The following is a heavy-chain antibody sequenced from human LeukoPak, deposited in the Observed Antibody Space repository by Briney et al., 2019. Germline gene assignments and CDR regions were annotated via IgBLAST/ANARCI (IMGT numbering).Heavy chain of an antibody. CDR3: ARARFTMVRGDDAFDI. V-gene: IGHV3-21*01. D-gene: IGHD3-10*01. Sequence: GGSLRLSCAPSGFTFSSECMNWVRQAPGKGVEWVSSISRIISYIYYADSVKGRFTISRDNAKNSLYLQMNSLRADDTAVYYCARARFTMVRGDDAFDIWGQGTMVTVSS. CDR1: GFTFSSEC. J-gene: IGHJ3*02. CDR2: ISRIISYI.